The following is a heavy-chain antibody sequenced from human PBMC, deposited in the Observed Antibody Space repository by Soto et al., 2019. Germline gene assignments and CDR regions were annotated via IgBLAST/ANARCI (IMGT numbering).Heavy chain of an antibody. D-gene: IGHD1-1*01. J-gene: IGHJ4*02. CDR2: IYYSGST. V-gene: IGHV4-39*07. CDR1: GDSISSSSHY. Sequence: SETLSLTCTVSGDSISSSSHYWGWIRQPPGKGLEWIGSIYYSGSTNYNPSLKSRVTISVDTSKNQFSLKLSSVSAADTAMYYCARVQAGTIDYWGQGALVTVSS. CDR3: ARVQAGTIDY.